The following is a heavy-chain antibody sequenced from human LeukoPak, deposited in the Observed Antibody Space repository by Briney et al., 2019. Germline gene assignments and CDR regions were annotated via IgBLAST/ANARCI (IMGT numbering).Heavy chain of an antibody. Sequence: GGSLRLSCAASGFTFSSYVMHWVRQAPGKGLEWVAIISYDGSNEYYADSVKGRFTISRDNSKNTLYLQMNSLRAEDTAMYYCARGEDIVAVAAFDYWGQGTLVTVSS. CDR3: ARGEDIVAVAAFDY. D-gene: IGHD2-2*01. V-gene: IGHV3-30*04. CDR2: ISYDGSNE. CDR1: GFTFSSYV. J-gene: IGHJ4*02.